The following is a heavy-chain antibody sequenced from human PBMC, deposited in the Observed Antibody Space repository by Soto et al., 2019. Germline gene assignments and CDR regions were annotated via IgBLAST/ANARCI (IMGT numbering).Heavy chain of an antibody. V-gene: IGHV3-48*01. D-gene: IGHD2-21*01. CDR2: ISSSSSTI. CDR1: GFTFSSYS. CDR3: ARVKIPVPYLLDY. J-gene: IGHJ4*02. Sequence: EVQLVESGGGLVQPGGSLRLSCAASGFTFSSYSMNWVRQAPGKGLEWVSYISSSSSTIYYADSVNGRFTISRDNAKNSLYLQMNSLRAEDTAVYYCARVKIPVPYLLDYWGQGTMVTVSS.